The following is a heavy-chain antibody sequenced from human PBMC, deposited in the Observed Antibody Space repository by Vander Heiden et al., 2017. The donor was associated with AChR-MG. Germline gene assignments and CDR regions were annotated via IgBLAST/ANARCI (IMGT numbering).Heavy chain of an antibody. CDR3: ARDIVVVPAARGMDV. D-gene: IGHD2-2*01. J-gene: IGHJ6*02. CDR1: GYPFTGYY. CDR2: INPSGGST. V-gene: IGHV1-46*01. Sequence: QVQLVPSRAAVKTPGASVQVSCKASGYPFTGYYMHWVRQAPGQGLEWMGIINPSGGSTSYAKKFQGRGTMTRDTSTSTVYMELSSLRSEDTAVYYCARDIVVVPAARGMDVWGQGTTVTVSS.